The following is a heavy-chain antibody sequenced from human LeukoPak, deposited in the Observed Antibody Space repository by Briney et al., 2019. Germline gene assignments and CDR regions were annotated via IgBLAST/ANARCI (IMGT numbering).Heavy chain of an antibody. V-gene: IGHV1-69*06. CDR3: AREAQYSSSYDY. D-gene: IGHD6-13*01. CDR1: GYAFTSYG. CDR2: IIPIFGTA. Sequence: GASVKVSCKASGYAFTSYGISWVRQAPGQGLEWMGGIIPIFGTANYAQKFQGRVTITADKSTSTAYMELSSLRSEDTAVYYCAREAQYSSSYDYWGQGTLVTVSS. J-gene: IGHJ4*02.